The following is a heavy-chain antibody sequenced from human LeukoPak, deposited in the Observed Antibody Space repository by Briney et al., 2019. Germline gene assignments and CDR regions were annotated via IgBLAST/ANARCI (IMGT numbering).Heavy chain of an antibody. J-gene: IGHJ5*02. CDR1: GYTFIGYY. CDR2: INPNSGGT. CDR3: ARGEFRENWFDP. Sequence: ASVKVSCKASGYTFIGYYMHWVRQAPGQGLEWMGWINPNSGGTNYAQKFQGRVTMTRDTSISTAYMELSRLRSDDTAVYYCARGEFRENWFDPWGQGTPVTVSS. D-gene: IGHD3-10*01. V-gene: IGHV1-2*02.